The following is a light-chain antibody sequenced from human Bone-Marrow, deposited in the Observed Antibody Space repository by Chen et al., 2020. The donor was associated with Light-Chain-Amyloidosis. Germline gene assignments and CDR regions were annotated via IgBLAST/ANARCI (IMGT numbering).Light chain of an antibody. CDR1: SSDVGGDNH. Sequence: QSALTQPASVSGSPGQPITIPCTGTSSDVGGDNHVSGYQQHPDKAPKLMIYEVTNRPSWVPDRFSGSKSDNTASLTISGLQTEDEADYFCSSYTITNTLVFGSGTRVTVL. V-gene: IGLV2-14*01. CDR3: SSYTITNTLV. CDR2: EVT. J-gene: IGLJ1*01.